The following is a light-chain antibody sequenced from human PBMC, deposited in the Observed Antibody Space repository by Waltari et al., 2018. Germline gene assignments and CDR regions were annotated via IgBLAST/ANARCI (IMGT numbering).Light chain of an antibody. V-gene: IGLV6-57*01. J-gene: IGLJ2*01. CDR1: SVRLASNY. Sequence: NFMLTQPHSVSESPGKTITIPCTRSSVRLASNYVQWYQQLPGSSPTTVIYEDNQRPSGVPDRFSGSIDSSSNSASLTISGLKTEDEADYYCQSYDSSNVVFGGGTKLTVL. CDR2: EDN. CDR3: QSYDSSNVV.